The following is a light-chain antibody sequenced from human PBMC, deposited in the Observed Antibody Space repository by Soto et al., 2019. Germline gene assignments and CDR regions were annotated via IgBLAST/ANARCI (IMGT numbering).Light chain of an antibody. J-gene: IGKJ4*01. CDR3: QQYNNWPVT. CDR2: GAS. V-gene: IGKV3D-15*01. CDR1: QSVDSN. Sequence: EIVMTQSPATLSVSPGDGATLSCRASQSVDSNLAWYQQKPGQTPRLLMYGASTRPTGIPARFSGSGSGTEFTLTISGLQSEDFATYYCQQYNNWPVTFGGGTKVEIK.